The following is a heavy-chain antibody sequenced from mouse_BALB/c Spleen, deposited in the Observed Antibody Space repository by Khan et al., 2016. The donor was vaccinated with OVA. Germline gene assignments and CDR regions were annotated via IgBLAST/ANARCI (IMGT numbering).Heavy chain of an antibody. CDR2: INPHIGET. D-gene: IGHD1-1*01. V-gene: IGHV1-20*01. Sequence: VQLQQSGPELVKPGASVKISCKASGYSFTGYFMNWVMQSHGTSLEWIGRINPHIGETFYNQKFTGKATLTVDESSSTAHMELRSLTSEDSAVYYCARIYRSDFDYWGQGTTLTVSS. J-gene: IGHJ2*01. CDR1: GYSFTGYF. CDR3: ARIYRSDFDY.